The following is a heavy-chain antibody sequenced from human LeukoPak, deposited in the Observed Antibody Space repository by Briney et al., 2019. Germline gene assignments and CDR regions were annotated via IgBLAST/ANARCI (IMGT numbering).Heavy chain of an antibody. Sequence: GESLKISCKGSGYSFTSYWIGWGRQMPGKGLEWMGIIYPGDSDTRYSPSFQGQVTISADKSISTDYLQWSSVKASDTAMYYCARAGYSSGWYSRAEYFQHWGQGTLVTVSS. D-gene: IGHD6-19*01. CDR3: ARAGYSSGWYSRAEYFQH. CDR2: IYPGDSDT. V-gene: IGHV5-51*01. J-gene: IGHJ1*01. CDR1: GYSFTSYW.